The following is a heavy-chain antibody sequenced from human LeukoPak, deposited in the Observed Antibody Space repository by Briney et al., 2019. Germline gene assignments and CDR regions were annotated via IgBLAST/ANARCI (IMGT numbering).Heavy chain of an antibody. CDR1: GFTFSSYA. D-gene: IGHD3-22*01. Sequence: GGSLRLSCAASGFTFSSYAMTWVRQAPGKGLEWVSAISGSGDSTYYADSVKGRFTISRDNSKNTLYLQMNSLRAEDTAVYYCAKSSYYYDSSGYFDYWGQGTLVTVSS. CDR2: ISGSGDST. V-gene: IGHV3-23*01. J-gene: IGHJ4*02. CDR3: AKSSYYYDSSGYFDY.